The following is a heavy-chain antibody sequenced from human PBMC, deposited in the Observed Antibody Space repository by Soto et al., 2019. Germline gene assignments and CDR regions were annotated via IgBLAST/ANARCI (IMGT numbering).Heavy chain of an antibody. D-gene: IGHD2-15*01. CDR1: SGSISSTIYS. J-gene: IGHJ5*02. CDR3: ARQCRGVTCHWFVP. Sequence: SETLSLTCTGPSGSISSTIYSWDWLRQPPGKGLEWIGSIFYSGSTYYNPSLKSRVTISVDTSKNQFSLTLTSVTAADTAVYYCARQCRGVTCHWFVPWGQGTLVTVS. V-gene: IGHV4-39*01. CDR2: IFYSGST.